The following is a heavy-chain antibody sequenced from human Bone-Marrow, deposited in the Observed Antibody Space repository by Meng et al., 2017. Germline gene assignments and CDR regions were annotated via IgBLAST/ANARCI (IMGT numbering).Heavy chain of an antibody. CDR2: ISSSSSYI. J-gene: IGHJ3*02. D-gene: IGHD3-10*01. Sequence: GGSLRLSCAASGFTFSSYSMNWVRQAPGKGLEWVSSISSSSSYIYYADSVKGRFTISRDNAKNSLYLQMNSLRAEDTAVYYCARDRFGGWHDAFDIWGQGTMVTVSS. V-gene: IGHV3-21*01. CDR3: ARDRFGGWHDAFDI. CDR1: GFTFSSYS.